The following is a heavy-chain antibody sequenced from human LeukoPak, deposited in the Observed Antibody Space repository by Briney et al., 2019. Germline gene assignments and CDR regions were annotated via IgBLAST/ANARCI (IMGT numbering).Heavy chain of an antibody. Sequence: PGGSLRLSCAASGFTFSRFWMHWVRQAPGKGLVWVSRINSDGSSTSYADSVKGRFTISRDNAKNTLYLQMNSLRAEDTAVYYCARDRDSGWFLRLAVGGFDIWGQGTMVTVSS. V-gene: IGHV3-74*01. CDR1: GFTFSRFW. D-gene: IGHD6-19*01. CDR2: INSDGSST. J-gene: IGHJ3*02. CDR3: ARDRDSGWFLRLAVGGFDI.